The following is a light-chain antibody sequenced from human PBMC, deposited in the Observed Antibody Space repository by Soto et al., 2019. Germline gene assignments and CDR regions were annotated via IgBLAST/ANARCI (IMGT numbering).Light chain of an antibody. Sequence: DIVMTQTPLSSPVTLGQPASISCRSSQSLVHSDGDTHLSWLQQRPGQPPRLLIYKISHRLSGVPDRFSGRGAGTDFTLTISRVEADDVGVYYCMQSTQFPLTFRGGTQVDSK. V-gene: IGKV2-24*01. CDR2: KIS. CDR3: MQSTQFPLT. J-gene: IGKJ4*01. CDR1: QSLVHSDGDTH.